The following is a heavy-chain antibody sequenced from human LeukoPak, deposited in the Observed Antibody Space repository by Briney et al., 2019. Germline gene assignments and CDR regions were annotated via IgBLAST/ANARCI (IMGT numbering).Heavy chain of an antibody. V-gene: IGHV3-30*02. CDR3: AKALNYYDSRPIDY. Sequence: PGGSLRLSCAASGFTFSSYGMHWVRQAPGKGLEWVAFIRYDGSNKYYADSVKGRFTISRDNSKKTLYLQMNSLRAEDTAVYYCAKALNYYDSRPIDYWGQGTLVTVSS. CDR2: IRYDGSNK. CDR1: GFTFSSYG. J-gene: IGHJ4*02. D-gene: IGHD3-22*01.